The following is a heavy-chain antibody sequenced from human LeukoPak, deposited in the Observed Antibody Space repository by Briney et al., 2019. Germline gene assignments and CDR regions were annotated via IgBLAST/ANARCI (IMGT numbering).Heavy chain of an antibody. J-gene: IGHJ4*02. D-gene: IGHD6-13*01. CDR1: GFTFSSYA. CDR2: ISGSGGST. V-gene: IGHV3-23*01. Sequence: GGSLRLSCAASGFTFSSYAMSWVRQAPGKGPEWVSAISGSGGSTYYADSVKGRFTISRDNSKNTLYLQMNSLRAEDTAVYYCAKGRGKYGSSWYPGVLNSFDYWGQGTLVTVSS. CDR3: AKGRGKYGSSWYPGVLNSFDY.